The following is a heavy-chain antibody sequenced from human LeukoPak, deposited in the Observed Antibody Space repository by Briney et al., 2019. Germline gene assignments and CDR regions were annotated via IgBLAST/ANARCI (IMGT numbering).Heavy chain of an antibody. Sequence: GGSLRLSCAASGFTFSDYAMHWVRQAPGKGLEWVAVISYDGSDHYTDSVKGRFTISRDNSRDTLYLEMNSLRTEDRAVYYCARANSSAWHNFDFWGQGTLVTVSS. CDR1: GFTFSDYA. CDR3: ARANSSAWHNFDF. J-gene: IGHJ4*02. V-gene: IGHV3-30-3*01. CDR2: ISYDGSD. D-gene: IGHD6-19*01.